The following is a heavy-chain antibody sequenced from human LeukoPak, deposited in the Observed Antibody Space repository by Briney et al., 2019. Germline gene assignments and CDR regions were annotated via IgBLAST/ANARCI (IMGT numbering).Heavy chain of an antibody. V-gene: IGHV3-30*02. D-gene: IGHD2-2*01. Sequence: PGGSLRLSCAASGFTFSSYGMHWVRQAPGKGLEWVAFIRYDGSNKYYADSVKGRFTISRDNSKNTLYLQMNSLRAEDTAVYYCARGGVVVPAALYYFDYWGQGTLVTVSS. CDR3: ARGGVVVPAALYYFDY. J-gene: IGHJ4*02. CDR1: GFTFSSYG. CDR2: IRYDGSNK.